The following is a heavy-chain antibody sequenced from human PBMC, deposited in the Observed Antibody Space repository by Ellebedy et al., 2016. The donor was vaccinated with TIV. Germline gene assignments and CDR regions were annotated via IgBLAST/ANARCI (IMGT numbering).Heavy chain of an antibody. J-gene: IGHJ4*02. CDR2: MSPKNGNT. Sequence: AASVKVSCKASVYTFTTYDINWVRQATGQGLEWMGWMSPKNGNTGNAQKFQGRITMTRDTSISTAYMELSSLRSEDTAVYYCARGGYTGYAEYWGQGTLITVSS. CDR3: ARGGYTGYAEY. CDR1: VYTFTTYD. V-gene: IGHV1-8*01. D-gene: IGHD5-12*01.